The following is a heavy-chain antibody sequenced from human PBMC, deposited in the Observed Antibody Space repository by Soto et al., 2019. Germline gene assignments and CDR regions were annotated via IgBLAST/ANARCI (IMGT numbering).Heavy chain of an antibody. Sequence: QVQLVQSGAEVKKPGASVKVSCKASGYTFTSYYMHWVRQAPGQGLEWMGIINPSGGSTSYAQKFQGRVPMTRDTSTSTVYMEVSSLRSEDTAVYYCARGYSRNYFDYWGQGTLVTVSS. CDR3: ARGYSRNYFDY. CDR1: GYTFTSYY. D-gene: IGHD6-13*01. J-gene: IGHJ4*02. CDR2: INPSGGST. V-gene: IGHV1-46*03.